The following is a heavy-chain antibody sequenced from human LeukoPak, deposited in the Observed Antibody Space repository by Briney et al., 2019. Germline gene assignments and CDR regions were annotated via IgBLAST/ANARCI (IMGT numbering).Heavy chain of an antibody. J-gene: IGHJ4*02. Sequence: GGSLRLSCAASGFTVSSNFMGWVRQPPGRGLEWVSFIYSGGSTSYTDSVKGRFTISRDTSKNTLYLQMNSLRVEDTAVYYCTRSYSGVLAHFDYWGQGTLVTVSS. CDR1: GFTVSSNF. CDR3: TRSYSGVLAHFDY. V-gene: IGHV3-66*01. CDR2: IYSGGST. D-gene: IGHD5-12*01.